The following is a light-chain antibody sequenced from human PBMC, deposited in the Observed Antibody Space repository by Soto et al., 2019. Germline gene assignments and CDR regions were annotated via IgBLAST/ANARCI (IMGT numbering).Light chain of an antibody. J-gene: IGKJ1*01. Sequence: EIVMTQSPATLSVSPGERASLSCRASQSISSNLAWYQQKPGQAPRILIHGASTRDTGIPARFSGSGSGTEFTLTISRLQSEDFEVYHCQQYNNWPRTFGQGTKVDIK. CDR2: GAS. CDR3: QQYNNWPRT. V-gene: IGKV3-15*01. CDR1: QSISSN.